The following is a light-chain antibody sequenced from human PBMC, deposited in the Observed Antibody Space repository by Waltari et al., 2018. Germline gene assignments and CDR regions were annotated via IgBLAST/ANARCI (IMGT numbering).Light chain of an antibody. CDR3: QQDYTIPYT. V-gene: IGKV1-27*01. CDR1: QGINEE. CDR2: AAS. J-gene: IGKJ2*01. Sequence: DIQMTQSPSSLSASVGDSVTITCRASQGINEELSWYQQKPGKAPSLLIYAASSLQTGVSSRFSGSGSGTDFTLTISSLQPEDVATYYCQQDYTIPYTFGQGTQVEIK.